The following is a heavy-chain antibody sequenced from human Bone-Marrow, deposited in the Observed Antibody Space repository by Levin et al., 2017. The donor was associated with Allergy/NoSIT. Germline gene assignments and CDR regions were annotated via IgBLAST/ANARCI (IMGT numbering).Heavy chain of an antibody. V-gene: IGHV3-33*03. D-gene: IGHD2/OR15-2a*01. J-gene: IGHJ3*01. Sequence: GGSLRLSCAASAFTFSAYGMHWVRQAPGRGLEWVAVIWYDGSDRYYADSVKGRFTISRDNAKNSLNLQVSSLRAEDTAVYHCVRGIIGDVRVAHKEAFDVWGQGTMVTVSS. CDR2: IWYDGSDR. CDR3: VRGIIGDVRVAHKEAFDV. CDR1: AFTFSAYG.